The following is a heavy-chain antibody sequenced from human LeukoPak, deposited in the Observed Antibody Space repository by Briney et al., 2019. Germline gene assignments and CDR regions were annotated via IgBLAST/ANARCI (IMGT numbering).Heavy chain of an antibody. J-gene: IGHJ4*02. CDR1: GGSISSSNW. CDR3: ANQPLPPYYFDY. Sequence: PSETLSLTCAVSGGSISSSNWWSWVRQPPGKGLEWIGEIYHSGSTNYNPSLKSRVTISVDKSKNQFSLKLSSVTAADTAVYYCANQPLPPYYFDYWGQGTLVTVSS. D-gene: IGHD2-21*02. CDR2: IYHSGST. V-gene: IGHV4-4*02.